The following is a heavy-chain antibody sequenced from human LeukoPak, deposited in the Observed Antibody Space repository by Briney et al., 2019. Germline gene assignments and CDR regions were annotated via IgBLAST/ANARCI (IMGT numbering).Heavy chain of an antibody. CDR1: GFTVSSNY. J-gene: IGHJ3*02. Sequence: GGSLRLSCAASGFTVSSNYMSWVRQAPGKGLEWVSVIYSGDNTYYADTVKGRFTISRDNAKNSLYLQLSSLRAEDSAMYYCVREGFCSSTSCSLNAFDIWGQGTMVTVSS. CDR3: VREGFCSSTSCSLNAFDI. CDR2: IYSGDNT. V-gene: IGHV3-66*01. D-gene: IGHD2-2*01.